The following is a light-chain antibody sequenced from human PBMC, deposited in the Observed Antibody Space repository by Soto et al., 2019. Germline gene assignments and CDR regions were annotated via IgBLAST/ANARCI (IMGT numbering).Light chain of an antibody. CDR2: AAS. V-gene: IGKV1-8*01. Sequence: AIRMTQSPSSLSASTGDRVTITCRASQGISSYLAWYQQKPGKAPKLLIYAASTLQSGVPSRFSGSGSGTDFTLTITSLQPEDFATYYCQHSYSTPRTFGGGTRVESK. J-gene: IGKJ4*01. CDR3: QHSYSTPRT. CDR1: QGISSY.